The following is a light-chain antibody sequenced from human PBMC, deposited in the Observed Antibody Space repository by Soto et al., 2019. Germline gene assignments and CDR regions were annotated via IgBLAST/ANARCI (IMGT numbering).Light chain of an antibody. CDR2: GAT. CDR1: QDIRTE. V-gene: IGKV1-6*01. Sequence: LQMTQSPSSLSASVGDRVTITCRASQDIRTELGWYQQKPGKAPKLLIYGATTLQSGVPSRFSGSGSGTDFTLTISGLQTEDFATYYCLQDYNYPRTFGQGTKVDI. J-gene: IGKJ1*01. CDR3: LQDYNYPRT.